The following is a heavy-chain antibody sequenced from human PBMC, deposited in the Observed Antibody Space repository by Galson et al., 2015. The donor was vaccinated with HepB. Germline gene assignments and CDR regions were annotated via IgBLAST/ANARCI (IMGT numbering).Heavy chain of an antibody. V-gene: IGHV1-3*01. D-gene: IGHD3-3*01. CDR3: ARAFWSGYLIDAFDI. CDR2: INAGNGNT. Sequence: QSGAEVKKPGASVKVSCKASGYTFTSYAMHWVRQAPGQRLEWMGWINAGNGNTKYSQKFQGRVTITRDTSASTAYMELSSLRSEDTAVYYCARAFWSGYLIDAFDIWGQGTMVTASS. J-gene: IGHJ3*02. CDR1: GYTFTSYA.